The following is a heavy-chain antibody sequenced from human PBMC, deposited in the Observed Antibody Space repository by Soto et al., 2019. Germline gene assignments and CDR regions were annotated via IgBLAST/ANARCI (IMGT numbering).Heavy chain of an antibody. D-gene: IGHD1-26*01. Sequence: SWTLSLTCAVYGGSFSGYYWSWLRQPPGKGLEWIGEINHSGNTNYNPSLKSRVTISVDTSKNQPFLNLSSVTAADTAMYYCASQHVRGRTIAGAAEFWGQGTLVTVSA. CDR1: GGSFSGYY. CDR3: ASQHVRGRTIAGAAEF. CDR2: INHSGNT. J-gene: IGHJ4*02. V-gene: IGHV4-34*01.